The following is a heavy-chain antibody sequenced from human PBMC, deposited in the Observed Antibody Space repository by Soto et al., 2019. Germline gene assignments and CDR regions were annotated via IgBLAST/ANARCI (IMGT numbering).Heavy chain of an antibody. Sequence: GGSLRLSCAASGFTFSSYSMNWVRQAPGKGLEWVSSISSSSSYIYYADSVKGRFTISRDNAKNSLYLQMNSLRAEDTAVYYCATLNYGSGEKNWFDPWGQGTLVTVSS. J-gene: IGHJ5*02. CDR3: ATLNYGSGEKNWFDP. CDR1: GFTFSSYS. D-gene: IGHD3-10*01. CDR2: ISSSSSYI. V-gene: IGHV3-21*01.